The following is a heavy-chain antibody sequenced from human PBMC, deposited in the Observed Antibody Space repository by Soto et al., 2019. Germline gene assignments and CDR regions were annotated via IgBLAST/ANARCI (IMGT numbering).Heavy chain of an antibody. D-gene: IGHD3-10*01. Sequence: PSETLSLTCTVSGGSISRYYWSWIRQPPGKGLEWIGYIYYSGSTNHSPSLKSRVTISVDTSKNQFSLELSSVTAADTAVYYCARSKYYGLGSFEYWGQGTLVTVSS. CDR3: ARSKYYGLGSFEY. CDR1: GGSISRYY. CDR2: IYYSGST. V-gene: IGHV4-59*01. J-gene: IGHJ4*02.